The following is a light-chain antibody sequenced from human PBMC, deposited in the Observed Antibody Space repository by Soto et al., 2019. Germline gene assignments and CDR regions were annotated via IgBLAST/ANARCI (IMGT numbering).Light chain of an antibody. V-gene: IGLV2-14*01. J-gene: IGLJ2*01. CDR2: EVS. CDR1: SSDVGAYDY. Sequence: QSALTQPASVSGSLGQSITISCTGTSSDVGAYDYVSWYQQYPGKAPKLMIYEVSNRPSGLSNRFSGSKSGNTASLTISGLRAEDEADYHCSSYTSSTTLVFGGGTKVTVL. CDR3: SSYTSSTTLV.